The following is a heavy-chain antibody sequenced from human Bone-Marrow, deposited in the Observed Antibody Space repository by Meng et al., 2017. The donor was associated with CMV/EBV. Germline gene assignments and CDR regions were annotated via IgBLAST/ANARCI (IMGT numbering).Heavy chain of an antibody. CDR3: ARGGWELKPFDY. Sequence: GESLKISCAVSGFTFSSYSMNWVRQAPGKGLEWVSSISSSSSYIYYADSVKGRLTISRDNANNSLYLHMNSLRAEDTAVYYCARGGWELKPFDYWGQGTLVTVSS. CDR2: ISSSSSYI. CDR1: GFTFSSYS. D-gene: IGHD1-26*01. J-gene: IGHJ4*02. V-gene: IGHV3-21*06.